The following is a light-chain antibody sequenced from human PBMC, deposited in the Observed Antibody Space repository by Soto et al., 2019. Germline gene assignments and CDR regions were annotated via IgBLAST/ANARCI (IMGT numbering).Light chain of an antibody. CDR1: SSVVGGYNY. V-gene: IGLV2-14*01. J-gene: IGLJ1*01. Sequence: QSLLTQPASVSGSPGQSITSSCTGTSSVVGGYNYVSWYQQHPGKVPKLMIYEVSNRPSGVSNRFSGSKSGSTASLTISGLQGVDEADYYCTSYTSISLYVFGTGTKVTVL. CDR2: EVS. CDR3: TSYTSISLYV.